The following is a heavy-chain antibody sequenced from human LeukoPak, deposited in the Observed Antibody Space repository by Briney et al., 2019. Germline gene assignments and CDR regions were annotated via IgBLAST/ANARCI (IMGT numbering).Heavy chain of an antibody. CDR2: IYYSGST. V-gene: IGHV4-39*01. CDR1: GGSISSSSYY. CDR3: ARRRYYDSTGYLD. Sequence: SETLSLTCTISGGSISSSSYYWDWIRQYPGKGLEWIGSIYYSGSTYYNASLKSRLFISVDTSNSQFSLRLSFVTAADTAVYYCARRRYYDSTGYLDWGQGTLITVSS. D-gene: IGHD3-22*01. J-gene: IGHJ1*01.